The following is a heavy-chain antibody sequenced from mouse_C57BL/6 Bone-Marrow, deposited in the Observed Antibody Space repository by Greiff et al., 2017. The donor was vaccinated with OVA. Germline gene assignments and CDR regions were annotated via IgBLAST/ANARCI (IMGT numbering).Heavy chain of an antibody. J-gene: IGHJ3*01. Sequence: LKQPGAELVMPGASVKLSCKASGYTFTSYWMHWVKQRPGQGLEWIGEIDPSDSYTNYNQKFKGKSTLTVDKSSSTAYMQLSSLTSEDSAVYYCAREGITGFAYWGQGTLVTVSA. V-gene: IGHV1-69*01. CDR3: AREGITGFAY. D-gene: IGHD1-3*01. CDR2: IDPSDSYT. CDR1: GYTFTSYW.